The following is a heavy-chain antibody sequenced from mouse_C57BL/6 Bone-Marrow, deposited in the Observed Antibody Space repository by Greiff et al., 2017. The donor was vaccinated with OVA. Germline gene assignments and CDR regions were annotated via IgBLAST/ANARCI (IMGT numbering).Heavy chain of an antibody. CDR1: GYTFTSYD. Sequence: QVQLKESGPELVKPGASVKLSCKASGYTFTSYDINWVKQRPGQGLEWIGWIYPRDGSTKYNEKLKGKATLTVDTSSSTAYMELHSLTSEDSAVYYCARNSLITTRAWFAYWGQGTLVTVSA. CDR2: IYPRDGST. D-gene: IGHD1-1*01. V-gene: IGHV1-85*01. CDR3: ARNSLITTRAWFAY. J-gene: IGHJ3*01.